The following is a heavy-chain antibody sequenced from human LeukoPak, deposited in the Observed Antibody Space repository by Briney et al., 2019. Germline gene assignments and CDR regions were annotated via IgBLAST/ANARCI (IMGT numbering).Heavy chain of an antibody. Sequence: ASVKVSCKASGYTFTDYYVHWVRQAPGQGLEWMGRINPNSGGTNYAQKFQGRVTMTRDTSISTAYMELSRLRSDDTAVYYCARSVWFGAPRRLYYFDYWGQGTLVTVSS. D-gene: IGHD3-10*01. CDR3: ARSVWFGAPRRLYYFDY. V-gene: IGHV1-2*06. CDR2: INPNSGGT. J-gene: IGHJ4*02. CDR1: GYTFTDYY.